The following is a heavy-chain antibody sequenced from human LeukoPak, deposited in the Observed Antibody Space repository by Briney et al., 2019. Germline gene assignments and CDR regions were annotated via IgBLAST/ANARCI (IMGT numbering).Heavy chain of an antibody. CDR3: TTDRLYYDSSGYPRTFDY. CDR1: GFTFSNAW. Sequence: GGSLRLSCAASGFTFSNAWMSWVRQAPGKGLEWVGRIKSKTDGGTTDYAAPVKGRFTISRDDSKNTLYLQMNSLKTEDTAVYYCTTDRLYYDSSGYPRTFDYWGQGTLVTVSS. D-gene: IGHD3-22*01. V-gene: IGHV3-15*01. J-gene: IGHJ4*02. CDR2: IKSKTDGGTT.